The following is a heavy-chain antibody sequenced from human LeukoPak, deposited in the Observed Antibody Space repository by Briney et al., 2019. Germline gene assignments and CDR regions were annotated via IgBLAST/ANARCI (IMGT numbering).Heavy chain of an antibody. J-gene: IGHJ3*01. CDR2: ISDSGGNT. Sequence: GGSLRLSCAASGFTFSSYAMNWVRQAPGKGLERVSVISDSGGNTYFADSVKGRFAISRDNSKNTLYLHMTSLRAEDTAVYYCASGTGTTGEDDAFDVWGQGTMVTVSS. V-gene: IGHV3-23*01. CDR1: GFTFSSYA. CDR3: ASGTGTTGEDDAFDV. D-gene: IGHD1-7*01.